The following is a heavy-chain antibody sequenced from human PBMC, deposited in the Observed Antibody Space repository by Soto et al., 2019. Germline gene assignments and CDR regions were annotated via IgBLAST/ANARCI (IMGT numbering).Heavy chain of an antibody. D-gene: IGHD1-7*01. CDR2: ISSTTNYI. J-gene: IGHJ4*02. V-gene: IGHV3-21*06. CDR1: GFTFTRYS. Sequence: PGGSLRLSSAASGFTFTRYSMNWVRQAPGKGLEWVSSISSTTNYIYYGDSMKGRFTISRDNAKNSLYLEMNSLRAEDTAVYYCARESEELTSNFDYWGQGTLVTVSS. CDR3: ARESEELTSNFDY.